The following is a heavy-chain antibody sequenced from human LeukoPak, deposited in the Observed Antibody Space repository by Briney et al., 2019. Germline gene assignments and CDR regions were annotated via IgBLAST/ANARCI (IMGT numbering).Heavy chain of an antibody. D-gene: IGHD3-10*01. CDR1: GFTFSDYY. V-gene: IGHV3-11*04. J-gene: IGHJ4*02. CDR3: AKDLQWFGELLDY. Sequence: TGGSLRLSCAASGFTFSDYYMSWIRQAPGKGLEWVSYISSSGSTIYYADSVKGRFTISRDNSKNTLYLQMNSLRAEDTAVYYCAKDLQWFGELLDYWGQGTLVTVSS. CDR2: ISSSGSTI.